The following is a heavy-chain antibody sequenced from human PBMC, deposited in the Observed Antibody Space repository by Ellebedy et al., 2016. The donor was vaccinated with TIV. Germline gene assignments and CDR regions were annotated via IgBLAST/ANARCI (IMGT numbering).Heavy chain of an antibody. J-gene: IGHJ3*02. Sequence: MPSETLSLTCTVSGVSISSSNWWNWVRQSPEKGLEWIGEIHHRGNTKHNPSLGGRVTISVDKSKNQFSLSLSSVTAADTAVYYCARLILNAFDIWGQGTIVTVSS. D-gene: IGHD2-15*01. CDR1: GVSISSSNW. CDR3: ARLILNAFDI. CDR2: IHHRGNT. V-gene: IGHV4-4*02.